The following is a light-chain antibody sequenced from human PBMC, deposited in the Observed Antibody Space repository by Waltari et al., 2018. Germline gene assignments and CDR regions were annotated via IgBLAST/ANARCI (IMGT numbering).Light chain of an antibody. CDR2: AAS. V-gene: IGKV1-39*01. CDR1: QSISSY. J-gene: IGKJ2*01. Sequence: IKMTKNPSSLSASVGDRVTITCRASQSISSYLNWHQQKPGKAPKLMIYAASSLQSGVPSRFSGSGSGTDFTLTISSLQPEDFATYYCQQSYSTLYTFGQGTKLEIK. CDR3: QQSYSTLYT.